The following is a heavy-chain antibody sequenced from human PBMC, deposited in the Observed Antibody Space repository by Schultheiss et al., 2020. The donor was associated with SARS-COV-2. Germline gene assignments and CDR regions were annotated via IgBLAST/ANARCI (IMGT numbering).Heavy chain of an antibody. J-gene: IGHJ3*02. CDR3: ARDRWELLDDAFDI. CDR1: GFTFSNAW. D-gene: IGHD1-26*01. CDR2: IYSGGST. Sequence: GGSLRLSCAASGFTFSNAWMSWVRQAPGKGLEWVSVIYSGGSTYYADSVKGRFTISRDNAKNSLYLQMNSLRAEDTAVYYCARDRWELLDDAFDIWGQGTMVTVSS. V-gene: IGHV3-66*01.